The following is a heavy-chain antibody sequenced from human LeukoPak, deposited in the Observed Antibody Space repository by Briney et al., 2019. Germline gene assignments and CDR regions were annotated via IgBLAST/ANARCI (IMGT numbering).Heavy chain of an antibody. CDR3: ARGWAVAGYYYYYMDV. Sequence: TSETLSLTCTVSGGSISSSSYYWGWIRQPPGKGLEWIASIYCSGSTYYNPSLKSRVTISVDTSKNQFSLKLSSVTAADTAVYYCARGWAVAGYYYYYMDVWGKGTTVTVSS. D-gene: IGHD6-19*01. J-gene: IGHJ6*03. CDR2: IYCSGST. CDR1: GGSISSSSYY. V-gene: IGHV4-39*07.